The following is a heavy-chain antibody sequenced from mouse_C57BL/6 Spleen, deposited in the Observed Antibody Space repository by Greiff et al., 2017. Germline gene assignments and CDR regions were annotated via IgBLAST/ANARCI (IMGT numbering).Heavy chain of an antibody. J-gene: IGHJ1*03. V-gene: IGHV3-6*01. CDR2: ISYDGSN. D-gene: IGHD1-1*01. CDR1: GYSITSGYY. Sequence: ESGPGLVKPSQSLSLTCSVTGYSITSGYYWNWIRQFPGNKLEWMGYISYDGSNNYNPSLKNPISITRDTSKNQFFLKLNSVTTEDTATYSCATYYGSSYSYFYVWGTGTTVTVSS. CDR3: ATYYGSSYSYFYV.